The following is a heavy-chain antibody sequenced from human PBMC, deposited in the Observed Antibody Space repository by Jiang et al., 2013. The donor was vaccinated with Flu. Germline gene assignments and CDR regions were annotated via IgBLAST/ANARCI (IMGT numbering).Heavy chain of an antibody. D-gene: IGHD4-11*01. V-gene: IGHV3-33*01. J-gene: IGHJ5*02. CDR3: AREGWDSNGNRGWIAP. Sequence: VQLLESGGGVVQPGRSLRLSCAASGFTFSNYAMHWVRQAPDKGLEWVAVIWYDGSNKYHADSVKGRFTISRDNSKNTLYLQMNSLRAEDTAVYYCAREGWDSNGNRGWIAPWAREPWSPSPQ. CDR1: GFTFSNYA. CDR2: IWYDGSNK.